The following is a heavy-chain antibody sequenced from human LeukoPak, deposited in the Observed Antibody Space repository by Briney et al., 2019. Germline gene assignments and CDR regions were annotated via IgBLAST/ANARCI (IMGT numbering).Heavy chain of an antibody. J-gene: IGHJ4*02. V-gene: IGHV4-39*07. CDR1: GGSISSSGHH. CDR2: IYYSGTT. D-gene: IGHD5-24*01. CDR3: ARGHSPNVEMATGEY. Sequence: PSETLSLTCTVSGGSISSSGHHWGWIRQPPGKGLEWIGSIYYSGTTYYNPSLKSRVTISVDTSKNQFSLKLSSVTAADTAVYYCARGHSPNVEMATGEYWGQGTLVTVSS.